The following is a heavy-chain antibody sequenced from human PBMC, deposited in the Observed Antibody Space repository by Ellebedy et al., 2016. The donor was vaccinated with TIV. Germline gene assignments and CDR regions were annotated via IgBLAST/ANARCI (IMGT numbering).Heavy chain of an antibody. V-gene: IGHV3-7*01. CDR2: INHDGSEK. D-gene: IGHD1-20*01. CDR1: GFTFSSYW. J-gene: IGHJ4*02. Sequence: GGSLRLSXAASGFTFSSYWMSWVRQTPEKGLEWVAQINHDGSEKNYVDSVKGRFTIARDSAKNSLYLQMNSLRAEDTAVYYCARDLLHNWDEAPLFDYWGQGTLVTVSS. CDR3: ARDLLHNWDEAPLFDY.